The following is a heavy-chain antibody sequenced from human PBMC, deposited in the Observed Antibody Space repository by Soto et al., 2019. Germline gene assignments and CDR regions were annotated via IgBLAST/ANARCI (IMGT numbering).Heavy chain of an antibody. V-gene: IGHV3-23*01. CDR3: AKDRREGGNSAFYFDF. D-gene: IGHD3-16*01. Sequence: GSLRLSCAASGFKFSNYAMSWVRQAPGKGLEWVSLISATGGGTYYADSVKGRFTISRDNSHNTLYLQVHSLTAEDTAVYYCAKDRREGGNSAFYFDFWGQGAQVTVYS. J-gene: IGHJ4*02. CDR2: ISATGGGT. CDR1: GFKFSNYA.